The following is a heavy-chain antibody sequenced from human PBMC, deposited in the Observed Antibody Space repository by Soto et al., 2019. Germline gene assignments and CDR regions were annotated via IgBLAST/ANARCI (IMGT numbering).Heavy chain of an antibody. CDR3: ARDTSHGVTIGGLDS. CDR1: GFSFSNYN. CDR2: ITDGLTK. D-gene: IGHD3-16*01. J-gene: IGHJ4*02. Sequence: PWGSLRLSCAASGFSFSNYNMNFFRHSPWKGLEWVAHITDGLTKHYADFVQGRFIISRDNAKNSLYLELTDLRDDDTAVYYCARDTSHGVTIGGLDSWGQGTLVTVSS. V-gene: IGHV3-48*02.